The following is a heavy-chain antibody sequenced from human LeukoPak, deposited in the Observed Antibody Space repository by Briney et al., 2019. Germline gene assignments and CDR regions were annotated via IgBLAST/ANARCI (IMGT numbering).Heavy chain of an antibody. CDR3: AGASRDGYNGFDY. CDR1: GFTFSSNS. Sequence: GGSLSLSCAAAGFTFSSNSMNWVRQAPGKGLEWVSFISSSSSHIYYADSVKGRFTISRDNAKNSLYLQMNSLRAEDTAVYYCAGASRDGYNGFDYWGQGTLVTVSS. CDR2: ISSSSSHI. J-gene: IGHJ4*02. V-gene: IGHV3-21*01. D-gene: IGHD5-24*01.